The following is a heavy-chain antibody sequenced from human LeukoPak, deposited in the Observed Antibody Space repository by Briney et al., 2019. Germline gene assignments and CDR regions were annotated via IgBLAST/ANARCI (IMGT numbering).Heavy chain of an antibody. CDR2: IYYSGST. D-gene: IGHD3-10*01. Sequence: SENLSLTCTVSGGSISSYYWSWIRQPPGKGLEWIGYIYYSGSTNYNPSLKSRVTISVDTSKNQFSLRLTSVTAADTAVYYCAKEGGYGSGFLAYWGQGALVTVSS. J-gene: IGHJ4*02. CDR3: AKEGGYGSGFLAY. V-gene: IGHV4-59*01. CDR1: GGSISSYY.